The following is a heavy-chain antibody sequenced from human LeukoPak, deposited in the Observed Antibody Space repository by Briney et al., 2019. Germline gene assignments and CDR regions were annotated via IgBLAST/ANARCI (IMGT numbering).Heavy chain of an antibody. V-gene: IGHV4-34*01. Sequence: SETQSLTCAVSDDSFSGYYWSWIRQSPGKALEYIGEVNDIGSANYSPSLESRVIMSIDTSKNQATLKLTSVTAADTGVYYCARVAMTGYYDHWYFDLWGRGIPVSVSS. CDR2: VNDIGSA. CDR1: DDSFSGYY. CDR3: ARVAMTGYYDHWYFDL. J-gene: IGHJ2*01. D-gene: IGHD3-9*01.